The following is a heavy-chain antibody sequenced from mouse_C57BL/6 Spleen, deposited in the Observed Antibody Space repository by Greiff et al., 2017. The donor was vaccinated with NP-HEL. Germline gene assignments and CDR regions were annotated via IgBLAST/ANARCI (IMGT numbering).Heavy chain of an antibody. CDR1: GYTFTSYW. CDR3: AREAY. CDR2: IDPSDSYT. J-gene: IGHJ3*01. V-gene: IGHV1-69*01. Sequence: VQLQQPGAELVMPGASVKLSCKASGYTFTSYWMHWVKQRPGQGLEWIGEIDPSDSYTNYNQKFKGKSTLTVDKSSSTAYMQLSSLTSEDSAIYCCAREAYWGQGTLVTVST.